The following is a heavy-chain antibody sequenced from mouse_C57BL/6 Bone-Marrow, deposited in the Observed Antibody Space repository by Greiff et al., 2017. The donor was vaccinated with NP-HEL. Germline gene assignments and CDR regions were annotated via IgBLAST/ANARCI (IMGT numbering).Heavy chain of an antibody. D-gene: IGHD2-3*01. CDR3: TTEGWLLRGAY. Sequence: VQLQQSGAELVRPGASVKLSCTASGFNIKDDYMHWVKQRPEQGLEWIGWIDPENGDTEYASKFQGTATITADTSSNTAYLQLSSLTSEDTAVYYCTTEGWLLRGAYWGQGTLVTVSA. CDR2: IDPENGDT. J-gene: IGHJ3*01. CDR1: GFNIKDDY. V-gene: IGHV14-4*01.